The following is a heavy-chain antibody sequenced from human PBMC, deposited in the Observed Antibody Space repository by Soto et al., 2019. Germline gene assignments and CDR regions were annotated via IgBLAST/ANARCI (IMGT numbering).Heavy chain of an antibody. CDR3: ARFTMVRGAHYGFDY. CDR2: IYHSGST. Sequence: PSETLSLTCAVSSGSISSSNWWSWVRQPPGKGLEWIGEIYHSGSTNYNPSLKSRVTISVDKSKNQFSLKLSSVTAADTAVYYCARFTMVRGAHYGFDYWGQGTLVTVSS. CDR1: SGSISSSNW. V-gene: IGHV4-4*02. J-gene: IGHJ4*02. D-gene: IGHD3-10*01.